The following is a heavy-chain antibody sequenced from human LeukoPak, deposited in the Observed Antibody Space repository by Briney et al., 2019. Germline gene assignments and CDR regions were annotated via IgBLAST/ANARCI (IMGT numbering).Heavy chain of an antibody. V-gene: IGHV3-9*01. CDR3: AKDFGYDPHDAFDI. J-gene: IGHJ3*02. CDR2: ISWNSGSI. Sequence: GRSLRLSCAASGFTFDDYAMHWVRQAPGKGLEWVSGISWNSGSIGYADSVKGRFTISRDNAKNSLYLQMNSLRAEDTALYYCAKDFGYDPHDAFDIWGQGTMVTVSS. CDR1: GFTFDDYA. D-gene: IGHD5-12*01.